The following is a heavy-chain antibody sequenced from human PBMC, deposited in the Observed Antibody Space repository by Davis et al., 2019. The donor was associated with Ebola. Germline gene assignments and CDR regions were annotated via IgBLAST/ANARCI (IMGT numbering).Heavy chain of an antibody. D-gene: IGHD2-15*01. CDR2: ISTTSSYT. Sequence: PGGSLRLSCGASGFIFSDYYMSWVRQAPGKGLEWVSYISTTSSYTHYAASVKGRFTISRDNDKKLLYLEMNSLRGEDTAVYYCARDPAAYLVVVLAATPHFDYWGQGTLVTVSS. J-gene: IGHJ4*02. V-gene: IGHV3-11*06. CDR3: ARDPAAYLVVVLAATPHFDY. CDR1: GFIFSDYY.